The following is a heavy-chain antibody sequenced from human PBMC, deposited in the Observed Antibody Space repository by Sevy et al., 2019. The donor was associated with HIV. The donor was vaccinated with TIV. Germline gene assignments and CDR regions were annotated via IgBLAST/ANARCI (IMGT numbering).Heavy chain of an antibody. Sequence: SGPTLVNPTQTLTLTCTFSGFSLSTSGMCVSWIRQPPGKALEWLARIDWDDDKYNSTSLKTRLTISKDTSKNQVVLTMTNMDPVDTATYYCARGVVTRQPTYFDYWGQGTLVTVSS. J-gene: IGHJ4*02. CDR2: IDWDDDK. CDR1: GFSLSTSGMC. CDR3: ARGVVTRQPTYFDY. V-gene: IGHV2-70*11. D-gene: IGHD2-15*01.